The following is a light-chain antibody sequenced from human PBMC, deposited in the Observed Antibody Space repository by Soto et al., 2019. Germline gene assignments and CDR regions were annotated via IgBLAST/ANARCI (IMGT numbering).Light chain of an antibody. CDR1: QTVSNQ. J-gene: IGKJ5*01. Sequence: EIVLTQSPVTLSLSPGERATLSCRASQTVSNQLAWYQQTPGQAPRLLIYDASRRVTGIPARFSGSGSGTDFTLTLSSLEPEDFAVYYCQQRAGSSTFGQGTRLEIK. V-gene: IGKV3-11*01. CDR3: QQRAGSST. CDR2: DAS.